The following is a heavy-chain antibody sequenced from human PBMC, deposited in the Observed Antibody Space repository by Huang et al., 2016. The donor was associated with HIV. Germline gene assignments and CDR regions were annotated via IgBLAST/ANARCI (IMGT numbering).Heavy chain of an antibody. CDR1: GFSFSSYS. D-gene: IGHD6-19*01. J-gene: IGHJ5*02. CDR2: RRGSDNTT. CDR3: AKDRVAGTGHCFDP. V-gene: IGHV3-23*01. Sequence: EVKLLESGGGLVQPGGSLRLSCAASGFSFSSYSRTWVRQAPGKGLEGVSSRRGSDNTTFYADSGKGRFTISRDNSKNTLYLQMKSLRVDDTAVYYCAKDRVAGTGHCFDPWGQGTLVTVSS.